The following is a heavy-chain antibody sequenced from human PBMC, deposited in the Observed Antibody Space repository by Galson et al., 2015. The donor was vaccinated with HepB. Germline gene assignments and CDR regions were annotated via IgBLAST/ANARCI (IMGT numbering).Heavy chain of an antibody. CDR2: IRHSGRT. J-gene: IGHJ5*02. D-gene: IGHD2-15*01. CDR3: ARGSSPANWFDP. Sequence: WNWIRQSSGKGLEWIGEIRHSGRTNYNPSLKSRVTISVDTSKNQFTLNLNSVTAADTAVYFCARGSSPANWFDPWGQGTLVTVSS. V-gene: IGHV4-34*01.